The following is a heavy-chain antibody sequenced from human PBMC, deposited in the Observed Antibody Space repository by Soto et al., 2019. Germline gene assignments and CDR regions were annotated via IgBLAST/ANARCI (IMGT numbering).Heavy chain of an antibody. J-gene: IGHJ6*02. V-gene: IGHV3-30*03. CDR1: GFTFSSYG. CDR2: TSYDGSNK. CDR3: ASDIVLVPAATYYYYGMDV. D-gene: IGHD2-2*01. Sequence: PGGSLRLSCAASGFTFSSYGMHWVRQAPGKGLEWVAVTSYDGSNKYYADSVKGRFTISRDNSKNTLYLQMNSLRAEDTAVYYCASDIVLVPAATYYYYGMDVWGQGTTVTVSS.